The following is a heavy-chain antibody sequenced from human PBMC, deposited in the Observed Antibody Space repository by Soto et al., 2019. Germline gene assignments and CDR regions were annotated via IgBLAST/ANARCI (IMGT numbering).Heavy chain of an antibody. J-gene: IGHJ4*02. CDR1: GGSISSSSYY. CDR3: ARHRSGWYYFDY. Sequence: SETLSLTCTVSGGSISSSSYYWGWIRQPPGKGLEWIGSIYYSGSTYYNSSLKSRVTISVDTSKNQFSLKLSSVTAADTAVYYCARHRSGWYYFDYWGQGTLVTVSS. CDR2: IYYSGST. V-gene: IGHV4-39*01. D-gene: IGHD6-19*01.